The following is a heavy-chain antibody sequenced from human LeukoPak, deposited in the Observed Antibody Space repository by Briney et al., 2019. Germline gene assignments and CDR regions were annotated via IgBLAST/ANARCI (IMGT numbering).Heavy chain of an antibody. CDR2: IYYSGST. CDR3: ARDSTGAVAGFDY. CDR1: GGSISSSSYY. J-gene: IGHJ4*02. Sequence: SETLSLTCTVSGGSISSSSYYWGWIRQPPGKGLEWIGSIYYSGSTYYNPSLKSRVTISVDTSKNQFSLKLSSVTAADTAVYCCARDSTGAVAGFDYWGQGTLVTVSS. D-gene: IGHD6-19*01. V-gene: IGHV4-39*07.